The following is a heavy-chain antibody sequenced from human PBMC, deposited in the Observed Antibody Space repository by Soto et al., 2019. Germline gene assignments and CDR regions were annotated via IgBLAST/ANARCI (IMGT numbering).Heavy chain of an antibody. CDR1: GGTFSKNT. J-gene: IGHJ4*02. Sequence: ASVKVSCKASGGTFSKNTISWVRQDPGQGLEWMGGIMPVFGRPNYAQKFQGRVTITADEYTRTAYMELSRLKSDDTAVYYCARQFDYDTSGYYYAYWGQGAQVTVSS. CDR2: IMPVFGRP. D-gene: IGHD3-22*01. V-gene: IGHV1-69*13. CDR3: ARQFDYDTSGYYYAY.